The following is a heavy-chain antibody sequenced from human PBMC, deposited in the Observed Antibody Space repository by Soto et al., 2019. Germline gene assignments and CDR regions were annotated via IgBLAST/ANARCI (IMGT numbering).Heavy chain of an antibody. CDR3: ARDGDYLVSVSHPKAYGMDV. Sequence: GGSLRLSCAASGFTFSSYSMNWVRQAPGKGLEWVSYISSSSSTIYYADSVKGRFTISRDNAKNSLYLQMNSLRDEDTAVYYCARDGDYLVSVSHPKAYGMDVRGQGTTVTRSS. J-gene: IGHJ6*02. V-gene: IGHV3-48*02. CDR1: GFTFSSYS. D-gene: IGHD3-10*01. CDR2: ISSSSSTI.